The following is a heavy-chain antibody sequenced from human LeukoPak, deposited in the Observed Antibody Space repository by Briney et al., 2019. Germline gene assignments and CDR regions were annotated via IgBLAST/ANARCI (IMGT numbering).Heavy chain of an antibody. V-gene: IGHV4-59*01. CDR3: ARGGSVAENFDY. CDR1: GGSINGYY. CDR2: IYYSGST. J-gene: IGHJ4*02. Sequence: SETLSLTCTVSGGSINGYYWSWIRQPPGKGREWIGYIYYSGSTNYNPSLKSRVTITVDTSKNQFSLKLTSVTAADTAVYYCARGGSVAENFDYWGQGTLVAVSS. D-gene: IGHD6-19*01.